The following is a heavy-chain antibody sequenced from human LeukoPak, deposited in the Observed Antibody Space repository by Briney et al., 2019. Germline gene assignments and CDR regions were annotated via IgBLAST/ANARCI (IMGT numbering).Heavy chain of an antibody. CDR3: ARSSRGKVAGAFDY. V-gene: IGHV4-59*01. D-gene: IGHD6-19*01. CDR1: GGSISRYY. J-gene: IGHJ4*02. CDR2: IYYSGST. Sequence: TLSLTXXVSGGSISRYYWSWIRQPPGKGLEWIGYIYYSGSTNYNPSLKSRVTISVDTSKNQFSLKLSSVTAADTAVYYCARSSRGKVAGAFDYWGQGTLVTVSS.